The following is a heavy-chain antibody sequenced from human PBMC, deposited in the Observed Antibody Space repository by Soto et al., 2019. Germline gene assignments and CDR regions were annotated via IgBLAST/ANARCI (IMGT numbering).Heavy chain of an antibody. J-gene: IGHJ3*02. V-gene: IGHV1-2*04. Sequence: ASVKVSCKASGYTFTGYYMHWVRQAPGQGLEWMGWINPNSGGTNYAQKFQGWVTMTRDTSISTAYMELSRLRSDDTAVYYCARGQGPYYYGSREREDAFDSWGQGTMVTVSS. D-gene: IGHD3-10*01. CDR2: INPNSGGT. CDR1: GYTFTGYY. CDR3: ARGQGPYYYGSREREDAFDS.